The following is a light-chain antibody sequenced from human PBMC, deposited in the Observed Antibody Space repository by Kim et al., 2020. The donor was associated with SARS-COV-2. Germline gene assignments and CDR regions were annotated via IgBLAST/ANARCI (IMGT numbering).Light chain of an antibody. Sequence: ASEGDRVTITGRARQYISSYLNWYQQKPGKAPKLLIYAASTLQSGVPSRLSGSGSGTEFTLTISSLQPEDFATYSCQQSYTTPWTFGQGTKVEIK. CDR3: QQSYTTPWT. CDR1: QYISSY. CDR2: AAS. J-gene: IGKJ1*01. V-gene: IGKV1-39*01.